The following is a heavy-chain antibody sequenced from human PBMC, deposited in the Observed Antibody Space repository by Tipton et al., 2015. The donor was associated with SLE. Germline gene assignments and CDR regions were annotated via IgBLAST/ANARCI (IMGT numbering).Heavy chain of an antibody. CDR1: GGSISSSSYY. J-gene: IGHJ3*02. CDR3: ARDLVEWELRGHDAFDI. D-gene: IGHD1-26*01. Sequence: TLSLTCTVSGGSISSSSYYWGWIRQPPGKGLEWIGSIYYSGSTYYNPSLKSRVTISVDTSKNQFSLKLSSVTAADTAVYYCARDLVEWELRGHDAFDIWGQGTMVTVSS. V-gene: IGHV4-39*07. CDR2: IYYSGST.